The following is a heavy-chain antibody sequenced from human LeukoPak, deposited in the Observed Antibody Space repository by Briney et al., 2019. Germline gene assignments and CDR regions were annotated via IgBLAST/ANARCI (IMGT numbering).Heavy chain of an antibody. V-gene: IGHV1-18*04. CDR2: ISAYNGNT. Sequence: ASVKVSCTASGYTFTIYGISWVRQAPGQGLEWMGWISAYNGNTNYTQKLQGRGTMTTDTSTSTAYMELRSLRSDDTAVYYCARDGDRYCRCGSCYYYCYGMDVWGKGTTVTVSS. CDR1: GYTFTIYG. CDR3: ARDGDRYCRCGSCYYYCYGMDV. D-gene: IGHD2-15*01. J-gene: IGHJ6*04.